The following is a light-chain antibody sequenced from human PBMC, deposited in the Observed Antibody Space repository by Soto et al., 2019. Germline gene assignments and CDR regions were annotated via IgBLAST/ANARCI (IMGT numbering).Light chain of an antibody. CDR1: ISNIETNY. Sequence: QAVVTQPPSASGTPGQRVTISCSGSISNIETNYVYWYQQFPGTAPKVLIYRNNQRPSRVPDRFSASKSGTSASLAISGLRSEDEADYYCAAWDGSLSGWVFGGGTKLTVL. J-gene: IGLJ3*02. CDR2: RNN. CDR3: AAWDGSLSGWV. V-gene: IGLV1-47*01.